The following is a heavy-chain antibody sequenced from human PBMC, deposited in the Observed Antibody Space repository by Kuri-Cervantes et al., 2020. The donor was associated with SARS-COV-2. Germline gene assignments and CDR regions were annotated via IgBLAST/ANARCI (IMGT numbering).Heavy chain of an antibody. CDR2: INHSGRT. Sequence: SETLSLTCALYGVPFSGYYWSWIRQPPGKGLEWIGEINHSGRTNYNPSLKSRVTISVDTSKNQFSLKLSSVTAADTAVYYCARGRRYSLPGGLDYWGQGTLVTVSS. V-gene: IGHV4-34*01. CDR1: GVPFSGYY. CDR3: ARGRRYSLPGGLDY. D-gene: IGHD3-9*01. J-gene: IGHJ4*02.